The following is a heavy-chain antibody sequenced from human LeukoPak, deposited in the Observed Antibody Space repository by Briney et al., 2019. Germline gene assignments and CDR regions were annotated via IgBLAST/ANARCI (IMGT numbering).Heavy chain of an antibody. CDR2: ISWNSGSI. CDR1: GFTFDDYA. J-gene: IGHJ4*02. V-gene: IGHV3-9*01. Sequence: PGGSLRLSCAASGFTFDDYAMHWVRQAPGKGLEWVSGISWNSGSIGYADSVKGRFTISRDNAKNSLYLQMNSLRAEDTALYYCAKGDDYYDSSPYFDYWGQGTLVTVSS. CDR3: AKGDDYYDSSPYFDY. D-gene: IGHD3-22*01.